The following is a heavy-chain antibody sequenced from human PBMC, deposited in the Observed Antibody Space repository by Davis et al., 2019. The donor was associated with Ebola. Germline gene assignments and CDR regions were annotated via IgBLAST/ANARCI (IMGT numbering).Heavy chain of an antibody. CDR2: IKQDGSEK. J-gene: IGHJ4*02. D-gene: IGHD6-19*01. CDR1: GFTFSSYW. Sequence: GESLKISCAASGFTFSSYWMSWVRQAPGKGLEWVANIKQDGSEKYYVDSVKGRFTISRDNAKNSLYLQMKSLRDEDTAVYYCARDQASGWYGEGFDYWGQGTLVTVSS. CDR3: ARDQASGWYGEGFDY. V-gene: IGHV3-7*01.